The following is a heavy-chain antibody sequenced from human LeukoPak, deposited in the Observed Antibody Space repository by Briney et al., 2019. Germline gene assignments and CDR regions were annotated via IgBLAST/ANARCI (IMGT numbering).Heavy chain of an antibody. D-gene: IGHD2-2*01. Sequence: ASVKVSCKVSGYTLTELSMHWVRQAPGKGLEWMGGFDPEDGETIYAQKFQGRVTMTEDTFTDTAYMELSSLRSEDTAVYYCATEYCSSTSCFYYFDYWGQGTLVTVSS. CDR2: FDPEDGET. J-gene: IGHJ4*02. CDR3: ATEYCSSTSCFYYFDY. V-gene: IGHV1-24*01. CDR1: GYTLTELS.